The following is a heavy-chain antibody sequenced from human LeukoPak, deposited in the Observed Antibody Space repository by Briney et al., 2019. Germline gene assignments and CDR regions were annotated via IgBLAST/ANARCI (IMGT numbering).Heavy chain of an antibody. J-gene: IGHJ6*03. V-gene: IGHV3-23*01. D-gene: IGHD3-9*01. CDR1: GFTFNNYA. CDR3: AKCILTGYYKGYMDV. Sequence: GGSLRLSCAASGFTFNNYAMSWVRQAPGKGLECVSAKSGSGGSTYYADSVKGRFTISRDNSKNTLYLQMNSLRAEDTAVYYCAKCILTGYYKGYMDVWGKGTTVTISS. CDR2: KSGSGGST.